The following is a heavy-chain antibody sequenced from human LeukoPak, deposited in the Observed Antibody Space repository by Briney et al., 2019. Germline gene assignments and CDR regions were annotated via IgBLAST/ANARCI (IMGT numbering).Heavy chain of an antibody. D-gene: IGHD3-10*01. CDR3: TTDERFDGNHRIYDFDI. Sequence: GGPLRLSCGASGFIFSDAWMSWVREAPGKGGEGVGRIKSKTDDGTRDYAAPVKGRFTISRDDSKDILYLEMSSLKSEDTAMYYCTTDERFDGNHRIYDFDIWGKGTMVTVSS. CDR2: IKSKTDDGTR. CDR1: GFIFSDAW. J-gene: IGHJ3*02. V-gene: IGHV3-15*01.